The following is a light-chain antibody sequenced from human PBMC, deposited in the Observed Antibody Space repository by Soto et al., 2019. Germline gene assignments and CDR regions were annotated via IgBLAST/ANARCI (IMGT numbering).Light chain of an antibody. Sequence: ELVLTQSPVALSLSSGERATLSCRASQSVSSTLLTWYQQKPGQAPRLLIYGVSSRATGIPDRFSGSGSGTDFTLTISRLEPEDFAVYYCQQYGSSRTFGQGTKVDIK. CDR1: QSVSSTL. CDR2: GVS. V-gene: IGKV3-20*01. CDR3: QQYGSSRT. J-gene: IGKJ1*01.